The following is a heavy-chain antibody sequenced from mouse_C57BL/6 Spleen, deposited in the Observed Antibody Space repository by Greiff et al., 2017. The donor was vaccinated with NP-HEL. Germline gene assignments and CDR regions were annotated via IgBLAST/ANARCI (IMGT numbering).Heavy chain of an antibody. Sequence: VKLMESGAELVRPGASVKLSCKASGYTFTDYYINWVKQRPGQGLEWIARIYPGSGNTYYNEKFKGKATLTAEKSSSTAYMQLSSLTSEDSAVYFCARSVYYSNVFAYWGQGTLVTVSA. CDR2: IYPGSGNT. V-gene: IGHV1-76*01. CDR3: ARSVYYSNVFAY. CDR1: GYTFTDYY. J-gene: IGHJ3*01. D-gene: IGHD2-5*01.